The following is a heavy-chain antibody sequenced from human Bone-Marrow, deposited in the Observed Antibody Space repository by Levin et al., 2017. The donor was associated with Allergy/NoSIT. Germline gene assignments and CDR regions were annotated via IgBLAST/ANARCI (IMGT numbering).Heavy chain of an antibody. D-gene: IGHD3-10*01. J-gene: IGHJ4*02. CDR1: EHKSPKLS. CDR3: ATSMVWGVIIFGFDY. CDR2: FDPEDGET. Sequence: PGESLKISCKVSEHKSPKLSMHWVRQSPGKGLEWLGGFDPEDGETIYAQKFQGRVTITEDTSTDTAYMELSNLRSEDTALYYCATSMVWGVIIFGFDYWGQGTLVTVSS. V-gene: IGHV1-24*01.